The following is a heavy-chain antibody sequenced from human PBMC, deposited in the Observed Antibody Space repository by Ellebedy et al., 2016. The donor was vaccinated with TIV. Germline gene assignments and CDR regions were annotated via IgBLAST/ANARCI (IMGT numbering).Heavy chain of an antibody. Sequence: SETLSLTXTVSGGSISSSGYYWGWIRQPPGKGLEWIGSIYDSGRSHYNPSLKSRVTISVDTSKNQFSLRLSSVTAADTAVYYCATVSYNRPGSIIGHFFDYWGQGTLVTVSS. CDR3: ATVSYNRPGSIIGHFFDY. V-gene: IGHV4-39*07. J-gene: IGHJ4*02. CDR1: GGSISSSGYY. D-gene: IGHD3-10*01. CDR2: IYDSGRS.